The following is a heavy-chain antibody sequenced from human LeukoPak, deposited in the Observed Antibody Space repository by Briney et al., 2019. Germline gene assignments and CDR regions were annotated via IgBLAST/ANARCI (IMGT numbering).Heavy chain of an antibody. Sequence: GGSLRLSCSASGFTFSTHTMHWVRQAPGKGLEYVSSISGSGGRTYYGDSLRGRFPISRDNSRNTLYLHMSSLELEDTAVYYCVKDLSGTYSLDYWGQGTLVTVSS. D-gene: IGHD1-26*01. J-gene: IGHJ4*02. CDR2: ISGSGGRT. V-gene: IGHV3-64D*06. CDR3: VKDLSGTYSLDY. CDR1: GFTFSTHT.